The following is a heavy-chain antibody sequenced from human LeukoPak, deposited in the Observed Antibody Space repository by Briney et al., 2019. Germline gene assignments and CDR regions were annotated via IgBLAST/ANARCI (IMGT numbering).Heavy chain of an antibody. CDR3: STVRGRYYYYALDF. CDR1: GFAFNTDW. CDR2: IKSEADDGAT. D-gene: IGHD3-16*01. Sequence: GGSLRLSCVASGFAFNTDWMIWVRQAPGKGREGVGRIKSEADDGATDSAARVKGRFTIARDDSKSTLYVQMNSVKIEDTGVYYCSTVRGRYYYYALDFWGQGTTVTVSS. J-gene: IGHJ6*02. V-gene: IGHV3-15*01.